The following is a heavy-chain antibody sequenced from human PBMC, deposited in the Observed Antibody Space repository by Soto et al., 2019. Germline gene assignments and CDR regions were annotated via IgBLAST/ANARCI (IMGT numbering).Heavy chain of an antibody. V-gene: IGHV3-23*01. D-gene: IGHD3-3*01. CDR2: ISGSGGST. CDR1: GSAFSTYA. J-gene: IGHJ5*02. CDR3: ARSGTIFGVVNWFDP. Sequence: GGSLRLSCADSGSAFSTYAMSWVRQCPRKGLEWVSTISGSGGSTYYADSVKGRFTVSRDNSKNIVYLQMSSLKASDTAMYYCARSGTIFGVVNWFDPWGQGTLVTVSS.